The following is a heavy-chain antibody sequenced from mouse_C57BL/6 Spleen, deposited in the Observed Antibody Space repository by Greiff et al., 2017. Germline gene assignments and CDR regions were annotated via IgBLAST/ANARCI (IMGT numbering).Heavy chain of an antibody. CDR1: GYSFTGYY. Sequence: VQLQQSGPELVKPGASVKISCKASGYSFTGYYMNWVKQSPEKSLEWIGEINPSTGGTTYNQKFKAKATLTVDKSSSTAYMQLKSLTSEDSAVYYCARDTTVVPYYFDYWGQGTTLTVSS. V-gene: IGHV1-42*01. J-gene: IGHJ2*01. CDR3: ARDTTVVPYYFDY. CDR2: INPSTGGT. D-gene: IGHD1-1*01.